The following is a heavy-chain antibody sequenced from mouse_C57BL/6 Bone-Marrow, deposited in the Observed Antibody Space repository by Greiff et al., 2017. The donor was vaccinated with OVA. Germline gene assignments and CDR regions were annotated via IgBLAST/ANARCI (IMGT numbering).Heavy chain of an antibody. D-gene: IGHD1-1*01. CDR2: IYPRSGNT. CDR3: AREGLLRLFAY. CDR1: GYTFTSYG. J-gene: IGHJ3*01. V-gene: IGHV1-81*01. Sequence: QVTLKVSGAELARPGASVKLSCKASGYTFTSYGISWVKQRTGQGLEWIGEIYPRSGNTYYNEKFKGKATLTADKSSSTAYMELRSLTSEDSAVYFCAREGLLRLFAYWGQGTLVTVSA.